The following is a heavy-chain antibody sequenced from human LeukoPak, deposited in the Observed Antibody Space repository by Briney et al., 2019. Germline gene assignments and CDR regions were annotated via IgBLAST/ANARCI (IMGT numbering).Heavy chain of an antibody. CDR3: ARQTDTAMDFDY. CDR1: GGSISSSSYY. J-gene: IGHJ4*02. Sequence: SETLSLTCTVSGGSISSSSYYWGWIRQPPGKGLEWIGSIYYSGSTYYNPSLKSRVTISVDTSKNQFSLKLSSVTAADTAVYYSARQTDTAMDFDYWGLGTLVTVSS. CDR2: IYYSGST. V-gene: IGHV4-39*01. D-gene: IGHD5-18*01.